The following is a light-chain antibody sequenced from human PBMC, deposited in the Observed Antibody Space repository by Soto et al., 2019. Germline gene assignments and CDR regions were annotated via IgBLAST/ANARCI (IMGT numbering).Light chain of an antibody. CDR3: QQYGSSPPYT. J-gene: IGKJ2*01. Sequence: EVVLTQSPGTLSLSPRERATLPCRASQSVSNNYFAWYQQKPGQAPRLLIFGSSDRATRPPDRFSGSGSGTDLTLIIGRLEHEVFAVSYCQQYGSSPPYTLGLGTKMEIK. V-gene: IGKV3-20*01. CDR2: GSS. CDR1: QSVSNNY.